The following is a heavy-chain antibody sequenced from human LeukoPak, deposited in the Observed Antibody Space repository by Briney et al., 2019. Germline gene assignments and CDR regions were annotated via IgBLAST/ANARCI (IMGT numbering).Heavy chain of an antibody. CDR1: GFTFSSYS. J-gene: IGHJ4*02. CDR2: ISSSSGTI. V-gene: IGHV3-48*01. Sequence: GGSLRLSCAASGFTFSSYSMNWVRQAPGKGLEWVSYISSSSGTIYYADSVKGRFTISRDNAKNTLYLQMSSLRAEDTAVYYCAKDPATYYDILTGYYTGPIDYWGQGTLVTVSS. D-gene: IGHD3-9*01. CDR3: AKDPATYYDILTGYYTGPIDY.